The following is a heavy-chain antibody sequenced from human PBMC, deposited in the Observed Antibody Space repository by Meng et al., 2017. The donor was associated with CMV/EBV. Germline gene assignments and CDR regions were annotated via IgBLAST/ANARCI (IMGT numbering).Heavy chain of an antibody. CDR2: INPNSGGT. J-gene: IGHJ6*02. CDR1: GYTFTGYY. V-gene: IGHV1-2*02. D-gene: IGHD3-10*01. CDR3: AGGWFGELSNRAYYYYGMDV. Sequence: ASVKVSCKASGYTFTGYYMHWVRQAPGQGLEWMGWINPNSGGTNYAQKFQGRVTMTRDTSISPAYMELSRLRSDDTAVYYCAGGWFGELSNRAYYYYGMDVWGQGTTVTVSS.